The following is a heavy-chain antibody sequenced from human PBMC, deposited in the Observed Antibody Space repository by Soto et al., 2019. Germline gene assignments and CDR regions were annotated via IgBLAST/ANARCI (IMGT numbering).Heavy chain of an antibody. J-gene: IGHJ6*02. D-gene: IGHD1-1*01. V-gene: IGHV1-3*01. CDR2: INAGNGNT. CDR3: ARATRGTGPAHSYYYYGMDV. Sequence: AASVKVSCKASGYTFTSYAMHWVRQAPGQRLEWMGWINAGNGNTKYSQKFQGRVTITRDTSASTAYMELSSLRSEDTAVYYCARATRGTGPAHSYYYYGMDVWGQGTTVTVSS. CDR1: GYTFTSYA.